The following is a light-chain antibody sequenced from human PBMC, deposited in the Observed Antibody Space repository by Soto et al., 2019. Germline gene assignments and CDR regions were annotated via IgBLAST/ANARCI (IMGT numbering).Light chain of an antibody. Sequence: SGLTQPGSGSRCPGQSITISSTGTSGDIGSYNRVSWYQQHPGKAPNLIIYEVTDRPSGVSNRFSGSKSGNTASLTISGLQAEDEAEYYCSSYTNINTRACVFGTGTKVTV. CDR2: EVT. CDR3: SSYTNINTRACV. CDR1: SGDIGSYNR. V-gene: IGLV2-14*01. J-gene: IGLJ1*01.